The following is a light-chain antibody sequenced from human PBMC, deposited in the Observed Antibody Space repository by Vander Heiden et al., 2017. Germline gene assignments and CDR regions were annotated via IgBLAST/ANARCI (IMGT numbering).Light chain of an antibody. V-gene: IGKV3-11*01. Sequence: IMLTQSPAPLSLSPGERATLSCRASQSVSSYLAWYQQKPGQAPRLLIYDASNRATGIPARFSGSGSGTDFTLTISSLEPEDFAVYYCQQRSNWLTFGGGTKVEIK. CDR1: QSVSSY. CDR2: DAS. J-gene: IGKJ4*01. CDR3: QQRSNWLT.